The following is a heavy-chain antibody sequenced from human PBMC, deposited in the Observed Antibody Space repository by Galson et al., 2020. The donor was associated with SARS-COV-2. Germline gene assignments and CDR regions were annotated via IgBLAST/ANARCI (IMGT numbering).Heavy chain of an antibody. D-gene: IGHD2-2*01. CDR1: GFTFSNAW. V-gene: IGHV3-15*01. CDR3: TTDHGDIVVVPAATHYYCYGMSF. J-gene: IGHJ6*02. Sequence: SCAASGFTFSNAWMSWVRQAPGKGLEWVGRIKSKTDGGTTDYAAPVKGRFTISRDDSKNTLYLQMNSLKTEDTAVYYCTTDHGDIVVVPAATHYYCYGMSFWGQGTTVTVSS. CDR2: IKSKTDGGTT.